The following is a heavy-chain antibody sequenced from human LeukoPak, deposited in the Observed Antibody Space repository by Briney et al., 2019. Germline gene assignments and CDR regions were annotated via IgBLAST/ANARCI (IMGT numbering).Heavy chain of an antibody. CDR1: GGSISSYY. CDR3: ARVKPLVGATYYYGMDV. J-gene: IGHJ6*02. V-gene: IGHV4-59*01. CDR2: IYYSGST. Sequence: NPSETLSLTCTVSGGSISSYYWSWIRQPPGKGLEWIGYIYYSGSTNYNPSLKSRVTISVDTSKNQFSLKLSSVTAADTAMYYCARVKPLVGATYYYGMDVWGQGTTVTVSS. D-gene: IGHD1-26*01.